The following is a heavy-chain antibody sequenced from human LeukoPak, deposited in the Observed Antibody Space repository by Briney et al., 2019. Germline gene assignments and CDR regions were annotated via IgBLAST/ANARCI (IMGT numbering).Heavy chain of an antibody. CDR1: GFTFSDYY. CDR2: ISSSGSTL. D-gene: IGHD3-9*01. V-gene: IGHV3-11*01. CDR3: ARGPPTTYFDWEFDY. J-gene: IGHJ4*02. Sequence: PGGSLTLSCAASGFTFSDYYMSWLRQARGKGLAGVSYISSSGSTLYYADSVKGRCTNSRDNAKNSLYLQMNSLRAEDTAVYYCARGPPTTYFDWEFDYWGQGTLVTVSS.